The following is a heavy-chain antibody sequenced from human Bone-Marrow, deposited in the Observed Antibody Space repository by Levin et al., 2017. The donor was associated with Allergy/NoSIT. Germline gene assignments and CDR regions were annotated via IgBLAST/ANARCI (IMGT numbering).Heavy chain of an antibody. CDR1: GFSVSDSY. Sequence: PGGSLRLSCAASGFSVSDSYMQWVRQAPGKGLEWVSVIFGADSADYTDSVRGRFTISRDNSKNTLYFQMTSLRTDDAAVYYCARGGRRPPGEWGQGTLVTV. V-gene: IGHV3-53*01. CDR2: IFGADSA. CDR3: ARGGRRPPGE. D-gene: IGHD1-26*01. J-gene: IGHJ1*01.